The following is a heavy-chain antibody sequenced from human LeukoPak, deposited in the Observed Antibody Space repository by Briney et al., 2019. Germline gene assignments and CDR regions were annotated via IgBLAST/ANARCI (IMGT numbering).Heavy chain of an antibody. D-gene: IGHD3-10*01. CDR3: ARGARGAVNDYFDY. CDR1: GFTVSSNY. CDR2: ISSDGSNT. V-gene: IGHV3-74*01. Sequence: GSLRLSCAASGFTVSSNYMSWVRQAPGKGLVWVSHISSDGSNTRYADSVKGRFTISRDNAKNTLYLQVNSLRAEDTAVYYCARGARGAVNDYFDYWGQGSLVTVSS. J-gene: IGHJ4*02.